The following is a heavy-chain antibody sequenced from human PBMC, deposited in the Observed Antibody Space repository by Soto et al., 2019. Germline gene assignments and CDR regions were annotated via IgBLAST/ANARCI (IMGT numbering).Heavy chain of an antibody. Sequence: PGEPMQIWCKGSGYSCTSYWIGWVRQITGKGLEWMGIINPGDSHTRYSPSFQGQVTISADKSINTAYVQWSGLKASDTAIYYCARLGLTKYCRSSTCYSMDVWGQGTTVTVSS. CDR2: INPGDSHT. CDR1: GYSCTSYW. J-gene: IGHJ6*02. V-gene: IGHV5-51*01. D-gene: IGHD2-2*01. CDR3: ARLGLTKYCRSSTCYSMDV.